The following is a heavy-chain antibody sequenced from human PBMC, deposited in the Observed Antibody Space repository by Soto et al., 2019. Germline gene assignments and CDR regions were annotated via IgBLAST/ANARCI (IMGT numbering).Heavy chain of an antibody. Sequence: GGSLRLSCAASGFTFSSYWMHWVRQAPGKGLVWVSRINSDGSSTSYADSVKGRFTISRDNAKNTLYLQMNSQRAEDTAVYYCARGAGDYEEYYFDYWGQGTLVTVSS. D-gene: IGHD3-16*01. V-gene: IGHV3-74*01. CDR3: ARGAGDYEEYYFDY. CDR2: INSDGSST. CDR1: GFTFSSYW. J-gene: IGHJ4*02.